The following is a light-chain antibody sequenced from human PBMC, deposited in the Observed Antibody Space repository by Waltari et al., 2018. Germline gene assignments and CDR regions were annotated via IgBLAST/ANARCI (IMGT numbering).Light chain of an antibody. CDR3: CSYAGGTTFL. CDR2: EGD. V-gene: IGLV2-23*03. Sequence: QSALTQPASVSGSLGQSITISCTGSGSEIDIYNLVSWYQQYPGKAPKLIIYEGDERPSGVSDRFSGSKSDNTASLTISGLQADDEAEYHCCSYAGGTTFLFGGGTKVTVL. J-gene: IGLJ2*01. CDR1: GSEIDIYNL.